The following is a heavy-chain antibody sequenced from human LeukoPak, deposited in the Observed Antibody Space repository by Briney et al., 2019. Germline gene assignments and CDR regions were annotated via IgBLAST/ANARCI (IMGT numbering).Heavy chain of an antibody. CDR2: ISAYNDNK. D-gene: IGHD3-16*02. CDR3: ARAPPYDYVWGSYRYDFDY. Sequence: ASVKVSCKASGYTFTSYGISWVRQAPGQGLEWMGWISAYNDNKNYVQKLQGRVTMTKDTCTSTAYMELRSLRSDDTAVYYCARAPPYDYVWGSYRYDFDYWGQGTLATVSS. V-gene: IGHV1-18*04. CDR1: GYTFTSYG. J-gene: IGHJ4*02.